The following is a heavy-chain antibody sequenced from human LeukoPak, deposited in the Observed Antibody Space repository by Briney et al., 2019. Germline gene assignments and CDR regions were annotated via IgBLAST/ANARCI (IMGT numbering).Heavy chain of an antibody. J-gene: IGHJ6*03. CDR2: ISSSRSYI. V-gene: IGHV3-21*01. D-gene: IGHD6-6*01. Sequence: GGSLRLSCAASGFTFSSYSMNWVRQAPGKGLEWVSSISSSRSYIYYADSVKGRFTISRNNAKNSLYLQMNSLRAEDTAVYYCARTVNSGIAARRPGEGYYYYYMDVWGKGTTVTVSS. CDR1: GFTFSSYS. CDR3: ARTVNSGIAARRPGEGYYYYYMDV.